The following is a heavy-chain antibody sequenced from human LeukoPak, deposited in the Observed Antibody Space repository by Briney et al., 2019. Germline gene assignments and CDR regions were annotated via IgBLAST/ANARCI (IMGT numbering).Heavy chain of an antibody. CDR1: GFSFSSYA. J-gene: IGHJ4*02. D-gene: IGHD3-22*01. CDR2: ITGSGGST. V-gene: IGHV3-23*01. Sequence: GGPLRLSCAASGFSFSSYAMSWVRQAPGKGLEWVSAITGSGGSTYYADSVKGRFTISRDNSKNTLYLQMNSLRAEDTAVYYCAKLPVAGSSGYWGQGTLVTVSS. CDR3: AKLPVAGSSGY.